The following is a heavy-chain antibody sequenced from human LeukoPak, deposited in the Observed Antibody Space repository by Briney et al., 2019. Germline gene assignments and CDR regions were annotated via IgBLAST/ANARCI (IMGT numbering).Heavy chain of an antibody. Sequence: GGSLRLSCAASGFTVSSNYMSWVRQAPGQGLEWVSVIYSGGSTYYADSVKGRFTISRDRSKNTLYLQMISLRAEDTAVYYCARDPYYDSSGYYSLDYWGQGTLVTVSS. V-gene: IGHV3-66*01. CDR3: ARDPYYDSSGYYSLDY. CDR1: GFTVSSNY. CDR2: IYSGGST. D-gene: IGHD3-22*01. J-gene: IGHJ4*02.